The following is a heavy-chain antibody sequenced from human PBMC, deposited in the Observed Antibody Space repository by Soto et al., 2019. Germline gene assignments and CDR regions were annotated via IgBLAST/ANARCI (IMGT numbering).Heavy chain of an antibody. CDR1: GFTFSDYY. D-gene: IGHD3-3*01. CDR2: ISSSGSTI. Sequence: QVQLVESGGGLVKPGGSLRLSCAASGFTFSDYYMSWIRQAPGKGLEWVSYISSSGSTIYYADSVKGRFTISRDNAKNSXXLQMNSLRAEDTAVYYCARVYYDFWSGRTGDWFDPWGQGTLVTVSS. J-gene: IGHJ5*02. V-gene: IGHV3-11*01. CDR3: ARVYYDFWSGRTGDWFDP.